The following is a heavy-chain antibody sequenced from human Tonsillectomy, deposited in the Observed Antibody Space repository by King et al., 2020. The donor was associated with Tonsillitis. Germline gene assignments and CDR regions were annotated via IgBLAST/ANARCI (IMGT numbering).Heavy chain of an antibody. CDR3: AKEGGAQYCSSASCSADY. CDR1: GFAFSDCG. J-gene: IGHJ4*02. V-gene: IGHV3-30*18. CDR2: ISYDGSDK. D-gene: IGHD2-2*01. Sequence: VQLVESGGGVVQPGRSLRLSCAASGFAFSDCGMHWVRQAPGKGLDWVATISYDGSDKDYGDSVRGRFTISRDNSRSTLYLQGNCPRADDTAVYYCAKEGGAQYCSSASCSADYWGQGTLVTVSS.